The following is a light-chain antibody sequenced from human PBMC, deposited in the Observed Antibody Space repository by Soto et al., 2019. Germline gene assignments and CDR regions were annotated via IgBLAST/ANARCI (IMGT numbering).Light chain of an antibody. V-gene: IGKV3-15*01. CDR2: GAS. J-gene: IGKJ3*01. CDR1: QSVSSN. CDR3: QQYHNWPPIT. Sequence: EIVMTQSPATLSVSRGERATLSSRASQSVSSNLAWYQHKPGQAPRLLIYGASTRATGIAARFSGSGSGTEFTLTISSLQFEDYAVYYCQQYHNWPPITFGPGTKVDIK.